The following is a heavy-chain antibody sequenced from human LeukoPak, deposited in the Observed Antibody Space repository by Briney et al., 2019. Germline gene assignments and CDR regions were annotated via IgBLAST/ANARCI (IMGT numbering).Heavy chain of an antibody. CDR3: ARVRAAAGSKPRSWFDP. CDR2: IYYSGST. CDR1: GGSISSYY. Sequence: SETLSLTCTVSGGSISSYYWSWIRQPPGKGLEWIGYIYYSGSTNYNPSLKSRVTISVDTSKNQFSLKLSSVTAADTAVYYCARVRAAAGSKPRSWFDPWGQGTLVTVSS. J-gene: IGHJ5*02. D-gene: IGHD6-13*01. V-gene: IGHV4-59*01.